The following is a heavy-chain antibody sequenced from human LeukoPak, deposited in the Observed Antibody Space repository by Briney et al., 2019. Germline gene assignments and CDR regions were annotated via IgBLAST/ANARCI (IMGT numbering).Heavy chain of an antibody. J-gene: IGHJ4*02. V-gene: IGHV3-33*06. Sequence: GGSLRLSCAASGFTFSSYGMHWVRQAPGKGLEWVAVIWYDGSNKYYADSVKGRFTISRDNSKNTLYLQMNSLRAEDTAVYYCAKEVMITFGGVIVPPDYWGQGTLVTVSS. CDR1: GFTFSSYG. CDR2: IWYDGSNK. CDR3: AKEVMITFGGVIVPPDY. D-gene: IGHD3-16*02.